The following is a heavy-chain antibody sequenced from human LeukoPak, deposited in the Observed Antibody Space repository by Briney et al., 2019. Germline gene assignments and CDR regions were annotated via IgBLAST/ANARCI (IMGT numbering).Heavy chain of an antibody. CDR1: GFTFSSYN. J-gene: IGHJ4*02. Sequence: GGSLRLSCAASGFTFSSYNMNWVRQAPGKGLEWVSSISSSSDYIYYADSVKGRFTISRDNAKNSLYLQMNSLRAEDTAVFYCAKEIWPTVTTPGHTYFDYWGQGALVTVSS. CDR2: ISSSSDYI. V-gene: IGHV3-21*01. D-gene: IGHD4-17*01. CDR3: AKEIWPTVTTPGHTYFDY.